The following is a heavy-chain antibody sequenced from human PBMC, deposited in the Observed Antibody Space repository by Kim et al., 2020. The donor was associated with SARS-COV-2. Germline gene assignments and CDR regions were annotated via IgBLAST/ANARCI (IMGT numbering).Heavy chain of an antibody. J-gene: IGHJ4*02. Sequence: TNYNPSLKSRVTISVDTSKNQFSLKLSSVTAADTAVYYCARVRNSSGYKDWGQGTLVTVSS. CDR2: T. D-gene: IGHD3-22*01. CDR3: ARVRNSSGYKD. V-gene: IGHV4-34*01.